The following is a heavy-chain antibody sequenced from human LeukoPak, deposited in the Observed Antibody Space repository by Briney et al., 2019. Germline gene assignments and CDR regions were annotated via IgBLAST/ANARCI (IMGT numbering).Heavy chain of an antibody. J-gene: IGHJ6*03. Sequence: GASVKVSCKASGYIFTGYYLHWVRQAPGQGLESMGWINPDSGDTNYAQKFQGRVTMTRDTSISTAYMELSRLRSDDTAVYYCARAAADPYYYYYMDVWGKGTTVTVSS. CDR3: ARAAADPYYYYYMDV. CDR1: GYIFTGYY. V-gene: IGHV1-2*02. CDR2: INPDSGDT. D-gene: IGHD6-13*01.